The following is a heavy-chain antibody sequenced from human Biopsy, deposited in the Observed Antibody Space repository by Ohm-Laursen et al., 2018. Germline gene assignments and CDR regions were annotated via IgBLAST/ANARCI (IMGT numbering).Heavy chain of an antibody. V-gene: IGHV4-59*08. CDR2: IYYSGST. Sequence: SETLSLTWTVSGGSISSYYWSWIRQPPGKGLECIGYIYYSGSTNYSPSLKSRVTISADTSKNQFSLKLGSVTVADTAVFYCARRGSGGRSFDYWGQGSLVTVSS. CDR1: GGSISSYY. D-gene: IGHD2-15*01. J-gene: IGHJ4*02. CDR3: ARRGSGGRSFDY.